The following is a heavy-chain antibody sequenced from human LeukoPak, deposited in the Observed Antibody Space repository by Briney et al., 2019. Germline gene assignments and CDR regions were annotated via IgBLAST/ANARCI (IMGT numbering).Heavy chain of an antibody. CDR3: ARGKTTGYYSPPGY. Sequence: PGGSLRLSCAASGFTFSSYSMNWVRQAPGKGLEWVSSISSSSSYIYYADSVKGRFTISRDNAKNSPYLQMNSLRAEDTAVYYCARGKTTGYYSPPGYWGQGTLVTVSS. V-gene: IGHV3-21*01. J-gene: IGHJ4*02. CDR1: GFTFSSYS. D-gene: IGHD3-9*01. CDR2: ISSSSSYI.